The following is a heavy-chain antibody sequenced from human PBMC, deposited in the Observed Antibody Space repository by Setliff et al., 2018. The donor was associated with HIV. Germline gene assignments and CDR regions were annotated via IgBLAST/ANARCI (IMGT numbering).Heavy chain of an antibody. CDR2: IYHSGST. CDR1: GISVSSGSYF. CDR3: ARHRDPPGTSWIYYYYYMDL. J-gene: IGHJ6*03. Sequence: SETLSLTCTVAGISVSSGSYFWTWIRQPAGKGLEWIGSIYHSGSTYYNPSLKSRVTISVDTSKNQFSLKLSSVTAADTGVYYRARHRDPPGTSWIYYYYYMDLWGEGTTVTVS. D-gene: IGHD6-13*01. V-gene: IGHV4-39*01.